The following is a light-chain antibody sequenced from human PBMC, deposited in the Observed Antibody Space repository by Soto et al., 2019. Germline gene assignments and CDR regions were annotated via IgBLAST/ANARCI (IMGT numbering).Light chain of an antibody. J-gene: IGKJ5*01. CDR3: QQHGSSPIT. Sequence: EIVLTQAPGTLSLSPGERATLSCRASQSVSTSYLACYQQKPGQAPRLLIYGASSRATGIPDRFSGSGSGTDFTLTISRLEPEDFAVYYCQQHGSSPITFGQGTRLEI. CDR1: QSVSTSY. V-gene: IGKV3-20*01. CDR2: GAS.